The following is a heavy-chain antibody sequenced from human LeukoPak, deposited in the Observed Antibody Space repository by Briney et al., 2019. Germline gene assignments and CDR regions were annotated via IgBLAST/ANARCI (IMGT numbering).Heavy chain of an antibody. D-gene: IGHD3-3*01. CDR2: IIPIFGTA. Sequence: SVKVSCKASGGTFSSYAISWVRQAPGQGLEWMGGIIPIFGTANYAQKFQGRVTITADESTSTAYMELSSLRSEDTAVYYCATAVFGVVISLDYWGQGTLVTVSS. V-gene: IGHV1-69*13. J-gene: IGHJ4*02. CDR1: GGTFSSYA. CDR3: ATAVFGVVISLDY.